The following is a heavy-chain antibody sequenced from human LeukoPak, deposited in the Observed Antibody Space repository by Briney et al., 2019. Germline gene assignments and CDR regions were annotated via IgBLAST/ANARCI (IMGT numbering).Heavy chain of an antibody. V-gene: IGHV3-48*03. CDR1: GFTFSSYE. D-gene: IGHD3-22*01. J-gene: IGHJ4*02. Sequence: PGGSLRLSCAASGFTFSSYEMNWVRQAPGKGLEWVSYISSSGSTIYYADSVKGRFTISRDNAKNSLYLQMNSLRAEDTAVYYCARLGRYYDSSGYYGDYFDYWGPGTLVTVSS. CDR2: ISSSGSTI. CDR3: ARLGRYYDSSGYYGDYFDY.